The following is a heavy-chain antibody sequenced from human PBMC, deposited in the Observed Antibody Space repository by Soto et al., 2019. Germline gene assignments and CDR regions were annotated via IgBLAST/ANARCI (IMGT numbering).Heavy chain of an antibody. Sequence: QVQLQESGPGLVKPSQTLSLTCTVSGGSISSGGYYWSWIRQHPGKGLEWIGYIYYSGSTYYNPSLKSRVTISVDTSKNQFSLKLSSVTAADTAVYYYASTGITLLPLYGMDVWGQGTTVTVSS. D-gene: IGHD3-22*01. CDR3: ASTGITLLPLYGMDV. J-gene: IGHJ6*02. CDR1: GGSISSGGYY. V-gene: IGHV4-31*03. CDR2: IYYSGST.